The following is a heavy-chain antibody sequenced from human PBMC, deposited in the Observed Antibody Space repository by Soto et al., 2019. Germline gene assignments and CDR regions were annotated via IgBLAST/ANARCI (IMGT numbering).Heavy chain of an antibody. CDR1: GYSFLSHW. CDR2: FYPGDSET. Sequence: PVESLKNSSKGSGYSFLSHWIAWMRQMPGKGLEYMGIFYPGDSETRNSPSFQGQVNMSADKSLSTAYLQWRSLKASDTAIYYWAGLDIPGYRPQYRGQGTLVPGSS. CDR3: AGLDIPGYRPQY. J-gene: IGHJ4*02. V-gene: IGHV5-51*01. D-gene: IGHD2-15*01.